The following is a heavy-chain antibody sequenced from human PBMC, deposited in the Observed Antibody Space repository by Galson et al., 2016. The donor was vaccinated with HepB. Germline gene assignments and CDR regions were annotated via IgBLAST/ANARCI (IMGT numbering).Heavy chain of an antibody. D-gene: IGHD5-12*01. CDR2: IHTSGSN. V-gene: IGHV4-61*02. CDR1: GDSITSGSFY. J-gene: IGHJ4*02. Sequence: TLSLTCTVSGDSITSGSFYWTWIRQPAGKGLEWIGRIHTSGSNDHNPSLNSRVAMSIDTSKNHFSLRLTSVTAADTALYYCARTRGYSPLDYWGQGTLVSVSS. CDR3: ARTRGYSPLDY.